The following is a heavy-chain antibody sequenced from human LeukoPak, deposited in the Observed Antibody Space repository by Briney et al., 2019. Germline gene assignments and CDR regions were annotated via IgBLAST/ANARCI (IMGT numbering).Heavy chain of an antibody. Sequence: PSETLSLTCAVYGGSFSGYYWSWIRQPPGKGLEWIGETNHSGSTNYNPSLKSRVTISVDTSKNQFSLKLSSVTAADTAVYYCARGRRDGYKIRRYYFDYWGQGTLVTVSS. CDR1: GGSFSGYY. V-gene: IGHV4-34*01. CDR3: ARGRRDGYKIRRYYFDY. CDR2: TNHSGST. J-gene: IGHJ4*02. D-gene: IGHD5-24*01.